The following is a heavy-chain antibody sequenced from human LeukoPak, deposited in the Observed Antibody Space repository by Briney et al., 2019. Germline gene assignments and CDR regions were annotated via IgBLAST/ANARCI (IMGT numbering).Heavy chain of an antibody. CDR3: ARDLIEDLDYGGNHYGMDV. Sequence: GRSLRLTCAASGFTFSTFGMHWVRQAPGKGLEWVAVIWYDGSNKYYADSVKGRFTISRDNSKNTLYLQMNSLRAEDTAVYYCARDLIEDLDYGGNHYGMDVWGQGTTVTVSS. D-gene: IGHD4-23*01. CDR2: IWYDGSNK. V-gene: IGHV3-33*01. J-gene: IGHJ6*02. CDR1: GFTFSTFG.